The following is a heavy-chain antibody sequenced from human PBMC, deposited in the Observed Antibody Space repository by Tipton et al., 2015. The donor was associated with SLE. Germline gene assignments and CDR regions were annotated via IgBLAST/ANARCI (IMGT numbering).Heavy chain of an antibody. D-gene: IGHD3-22*01. Sequence: TLSLTCTVSGGSVDSLFWSWIRQPAGKGLEWIGRIYTNAGTSATTNYNPSLKSRVIMSVDTSKNQFSLKLAPVTAADTAVYYCAKDRHYDPHAFEIWGQGTMVTVSS. V-gene: IGHV4-4*07. CDR3: AKDRHYDPHAFEI. CDR2: IYTNAGTSATT. CDR1: GGSVDSLF. J-gene: IGHJ3*02.